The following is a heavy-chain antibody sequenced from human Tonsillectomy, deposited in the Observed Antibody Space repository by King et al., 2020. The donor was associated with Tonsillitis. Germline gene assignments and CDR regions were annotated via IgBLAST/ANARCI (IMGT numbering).Heavy chain of an antibody. CDR1: GYTFTNHY. V-gene: IGHV1-46*03. CDR2: INPSDGST. CDR3: ARALEGNSRYPVLDY. Sequence: QLVQSGAEVKKPGAAVKVSCKAAGYTFTNHYMHWLRQAPGQGPEWMGIINPSDGSTGYAHKFQGRVAMTRDRSTSTVYMELSSLKSEDPAMYCCARALEGNSRYPVLDYWGQGTLVPVSS. D-gene: IGHD3-16*02. J-gene: IGHJ4*02.